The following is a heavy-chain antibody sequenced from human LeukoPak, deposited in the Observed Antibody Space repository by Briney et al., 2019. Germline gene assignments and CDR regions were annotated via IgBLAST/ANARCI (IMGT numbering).Heavy chain of an antibody. Sequence: SETLSLTRAVSGGSISSGGYSWSWIRQPPGKGLEWIGYIYHSGSTYYNPSLKSRVTISVDRSKNQFSLKLSSVTAADTAVYYCARDRDYGGSDAFDIWGQGTMVTVSS. CDR3: ARDRDYGGSDAFDI. J-gene: IGHJ3*02. CDR2: IYHSGST. V-gene: IGHV4-30-2*01. CDR1: GGSISSGGYS. D-gene: IGHD4-23*01.